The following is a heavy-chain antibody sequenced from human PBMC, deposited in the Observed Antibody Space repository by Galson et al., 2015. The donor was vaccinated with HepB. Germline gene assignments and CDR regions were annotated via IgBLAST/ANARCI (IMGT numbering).Heavy chain of an antibody. J-gene: IGHJ4*02. D-gene: IGHD6-13*01. V-gene: IGHV4-59*01. CDR2: IYYSGST. CDR1: GGSISSYY. Sequence: ETLSLTCTVSGGSISSYYWSWIRQPPGKGLEWIGYIYYSGSTNYNPSLKSRVTISVDTSKNQFSLKLSSVTAADTAVYYCARGLVAAAGMLFDYWGQGTLVTVSS. CDR3: ARGLVAAAGMLFDY.